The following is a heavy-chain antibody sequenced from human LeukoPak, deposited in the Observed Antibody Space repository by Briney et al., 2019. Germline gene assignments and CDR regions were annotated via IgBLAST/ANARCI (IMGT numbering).Heavy chain of an antibody. V-gene: IGHV4-34*01. CDR3: ARGPSFWKDY. CDR2: INHSGST. CDR1: GGSFSGYY. Sequence: SETLSLTCAVYGGSFSGYYWSWIRQPPGKGLEWIGEINHSGSTNYNPSLKSRVTISVDTSKNQFSLKLSSVTAADTAVYYCARGPSFWKDYWGQGTLVTVS. D-gene: IGHD3-3*01. J-gene: IGHJ4*02.